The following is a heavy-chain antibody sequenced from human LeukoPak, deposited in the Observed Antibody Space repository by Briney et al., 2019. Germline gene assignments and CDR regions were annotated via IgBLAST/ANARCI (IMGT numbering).Heavy chain of an antibody. CDR2: INHSGST. CDR1: GGSISSYY. Sequence: SETLSLTCTVSGGSISSYYWSWIRQPPGKGLEWIGEINHSGSTNYNPSLKSRVTISVDTSKNQFSLKLSSVTAADTAVYYCARAGGSSWYGPVGFDPWGQGTLVTVSS. V-gene: IGHV4-59*01. CDR3: ARAGGSSWYGPVGFDP. J-gene: IGHJ5*02. D-gene: IGHD6-13*01.